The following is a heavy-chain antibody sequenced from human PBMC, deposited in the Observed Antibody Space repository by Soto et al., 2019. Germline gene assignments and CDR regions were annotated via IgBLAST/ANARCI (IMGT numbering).Heavy chain of an antibody. D-gene: IGHD5-12*01. V-gene: IGHV3-48*02. J-gene: IGHJ6*02. CDR2: ISSSSTI. Sequence: GGSLRLSCAASGFTFSSYSMNWVRQAPGKGLEWVSYISSSSTIYYADSVKGRFTISRDNAKNSLYLQMNSLRDEDTAVYYCARVAVATGIGVREMDVWGQGTTVTVSS. CDR1: GFTFSSYS. CDR3: ARVAVATGIGVREMDV.